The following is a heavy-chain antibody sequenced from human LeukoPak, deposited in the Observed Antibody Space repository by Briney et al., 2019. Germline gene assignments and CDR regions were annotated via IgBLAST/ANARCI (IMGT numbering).Heavy chain of an antibody. J-gene: IGHJ3*02. V-gene: IGHV3-21*01. Sequence: PGGSLRLSCAASGYTSSDYGVSSGRQLPGKGLEWVSSISSSGTYIYYADSVKGRFTISRDNAKNSLFLQMNSLRAEDTAVYYCVSGNDPDYLWGTYRLDAFDIWGEGTMVIVSS. CDR3: VSGNDPDYLWGTYRLDAFDI. CDR1: GYTSSDYG. CDR2: ISSSGTYI. D-gene: IGHD3-16*02.